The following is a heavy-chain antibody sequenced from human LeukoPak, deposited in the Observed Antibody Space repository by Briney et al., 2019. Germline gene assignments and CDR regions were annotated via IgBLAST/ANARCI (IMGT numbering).Heavy chain of an antibody. J-gene: IGHJ4*02. D-gene: IGHD2-21*02. CDR1: RGTFSSYA. V-gene: IGHV1-69*05. CDR2: IIPIFGTA. Sequence: SVKVSCKACRGTFSSYAISWVRQAPGQGLEWMGRIIPIFGTANYAQKFQGRVTITTDESTSTAYMELSSLRSEDTAVYYCARDGDCGGDCYSNWGQGTLVTVST. CDR3: ARDGDCGGDCYSN.